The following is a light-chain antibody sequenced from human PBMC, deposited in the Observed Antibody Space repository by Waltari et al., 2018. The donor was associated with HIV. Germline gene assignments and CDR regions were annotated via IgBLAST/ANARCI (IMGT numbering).Light chain of an antibody. J-gene: IGLJ3*02. CDR3: SSYTSSRTLV. CDR1: SSDVGGYNY. CDR2: EVN. Sequence: QSALTQPASVSVSPGQSITISCTGTSSDVGGYNYVSGYQQHPDKAPKLVIFEVNTRPSGVSNRFSGSKSGNTASLTISGLQAEDEADYYCSSYTSSRTLVFGGGTKLTVL. V-gene: IGLV2-14*01.